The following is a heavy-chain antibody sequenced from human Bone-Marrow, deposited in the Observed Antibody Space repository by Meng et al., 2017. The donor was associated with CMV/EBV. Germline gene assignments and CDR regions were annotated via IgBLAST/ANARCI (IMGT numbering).Heavy chain of an antibody. J-gene: IGHJ4*02. Sequence: ASVKVSCKVSGYTFTGYYMHWVRQAPGQGLEWMGWINPNSGGTNYAQKFQGRVTMTRDTSISTAYMELSRLRSDDTAVYYCARGYCSSTSCYTSEPTFDYWGQGTLVTVSS. CDR2: INPNSGGT. V-gene: IGHV1-2*02. CDR1: GYTFTGYY. CDR3: ARGYCSSTSCYTSEPTFDY. D-gene: IGHD2-2*02.